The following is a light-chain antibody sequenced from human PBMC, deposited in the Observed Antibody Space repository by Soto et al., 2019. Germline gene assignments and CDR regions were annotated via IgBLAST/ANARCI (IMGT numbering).Light chain of an antibody. J-gene: IGKJ1*01. V-gene: IGKV3-20*01. CDR3: QQYGGSPRT. CDR1: ESVSSNY. Sequence: EIVLTQSPGTLSLSPGERATLSCRATESVSSNYLAWYQQKPGQAPRVLIYGASIRATGIPDRFSGSGSETDFTLTISRLEPEDFAVYYCQQYGGSPRTFGQGTKVEVK. CDR2: GAS.